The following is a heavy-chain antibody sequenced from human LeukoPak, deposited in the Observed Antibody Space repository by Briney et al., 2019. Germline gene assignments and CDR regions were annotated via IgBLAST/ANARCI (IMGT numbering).Heavy chain of an antibody. V-gene: IGHV5-51*01. D-gene: IGHD5-18*01. CDR3: ARQVDTAMVGYYYYGMDV. CDR1: GYSFTSYW. J-gene: IGHJ6*02. CDR2: IYTGDSDT. Sequence: GESLKISCKGSGYSFTSYWIGWVRQMPGKGLEWMGIIYTGDSDTRYSPSFQGQVTISADKSISTAYLQWSSLKASDTAMYYCARQVDTAMVGYYYYGMDVWGQGTTVTVSS.